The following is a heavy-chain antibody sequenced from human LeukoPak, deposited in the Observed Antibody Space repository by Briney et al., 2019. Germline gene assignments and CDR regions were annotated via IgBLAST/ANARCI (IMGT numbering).Heavy chain of an antibody. CDR3: ARGRLSWYYFDY. V-gene: IGHV1-2*02. J-gene: IGHJ4*02. CDR1: GYTFTGYY. D-gene: IGHD6-13*01. CDR2: INPNSGGT. Sequence: ASVKVSCKASGYTFTGYYMHWVRQAPGQGLEWMGWINPNSGGTNYAQKFQGRVTMTRDTSISTAYMELNRLRSDDTAVYYCARGRLSWYYFDYWGQGTLVTVSS.